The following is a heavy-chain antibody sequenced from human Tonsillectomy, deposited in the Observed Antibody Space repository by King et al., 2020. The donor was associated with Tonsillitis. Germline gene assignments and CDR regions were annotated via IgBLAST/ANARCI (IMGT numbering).Heavy chain of an antibody. V-gene: IGHV3-23*04. CDR3: ANRELGSGYYSGFGY. CDR2: ISGSGGST. D-gene: IGHD3-22*01. Sequence: VQLVESGGGLVQPGGSLRLSCAASGFTFSSYAMSWVRQAPGKGLEWVSAISGSGGSTYYADSVKGRFTISRDNSENTLYMQMNSLRAEDTAVYYCANRELGSGYYSGFGYWGQGTLVTVSS. J-gene: IGHJ4*02. CDR1: GFTFSSYA.